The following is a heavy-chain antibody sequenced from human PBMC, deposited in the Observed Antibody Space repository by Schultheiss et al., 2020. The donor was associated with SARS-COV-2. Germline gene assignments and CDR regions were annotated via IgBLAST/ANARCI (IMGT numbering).Heavy chain of an antibody. CDR3: ARDSDTSDPSSYYFDY. D-gene: IGHD2-2*01. CDR2: IYTSGST. V-gene: IGHV4-4*07. J-gene: IGHJ4*02. Sequence: GSLRLSCTVSGGSISSYYWSWIRQPAGKGLEWIGRIYTSGSTNYNPSLKSRVTISVDTSKNQFSLKLSSVTAADTAVYYCARDSDTSDPSSYYFDYWGQGTLVTVSS. CDR1: GGSISSYY.